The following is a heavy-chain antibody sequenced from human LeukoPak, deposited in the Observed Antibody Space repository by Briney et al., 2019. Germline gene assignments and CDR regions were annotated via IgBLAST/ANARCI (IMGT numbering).Heavy chain of an antibody. CDR1: GFTFSSYG. Sequence: PGGSLRLSCAASGFTFSSYGMHWVRQAPGKGLEWVAVISYDESNKYYADSVKGRFTISRDNSKNTLYLQMNSLRAEDTAVYYCAKDEPIPYYYDSSGYRYNWFDPWGQGTLVTVSS. V-gene: IGHV3-30*18. D-gene: IGHD3-22*01. CDR2: ISYDESNK. J-gene: IGHJ5*02. CDR3: AKDEPIPYYYDSSGYRYNWFDP.